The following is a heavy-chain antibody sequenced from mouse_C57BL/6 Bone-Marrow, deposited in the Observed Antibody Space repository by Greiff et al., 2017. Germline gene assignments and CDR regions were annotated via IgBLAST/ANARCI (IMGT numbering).Heavy chain of an antibody. D-gene: IGHD1-1*01. J-gene: IGHJ2*01. CDR1: GYTFTDYY. V-gene: IGHV1-76*01. Sequence: QVQLQQSGAELVRPGASVKLSCKASGYTFTDYYINWVKQRPGQGLEWIARIYPGSGNTYYNEKFKGKATLTAEKSSSTAYMQLSSLTSEDSAVYYCARGYYGSYDYWGQGTTLTVSS. CDR3: ARGYYGSYDY. CDR2: IYPGSGNT.